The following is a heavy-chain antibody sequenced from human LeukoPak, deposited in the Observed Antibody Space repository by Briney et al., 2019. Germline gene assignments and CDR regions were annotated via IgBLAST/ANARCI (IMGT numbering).Heavy chain of an antibody. CDR1: GGSISSYY. D-gene: IGHD1-26*01. Sequence: PSETLSLTCTVSGGSISSYYWSWIRQPPGKGLEWIGYIYTSGSTNYNPSLKSRVTISVDTSKNQFSLKLSSVTAADTAVYYCARMGEDSHFDYWGQGTLVTVSS. V-gene: IGHV4-4*09. CDR2: IYTSGST. CDR3: ARMGEDSHFDY. J-gene: IGHJ4*02.